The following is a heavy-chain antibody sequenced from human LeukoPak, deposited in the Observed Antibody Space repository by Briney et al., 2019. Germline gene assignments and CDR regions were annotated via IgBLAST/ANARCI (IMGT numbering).Heavy chain of an antibody. CDR2: VSSDGSKK. J-gene: IGHJ4*02. V-gene: IGHV3-30-3*01. Sequence: GGSLRLSCIASGFIFSSYSVHWVRQAPGKGLEWVAVVSSDGSKKFYADSVKGRVTISRDNSRNTLYLQLSSLRAEDTAVYYRASLWFGELFDSWGQGTLVTVSS. CDR1: GFIFSSYS. CDR3: ASLWFGELFDS. D-gene: IGHD3-10*01.